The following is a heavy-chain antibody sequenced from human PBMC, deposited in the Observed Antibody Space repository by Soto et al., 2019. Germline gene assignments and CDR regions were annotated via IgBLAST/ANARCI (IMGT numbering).Heavy chain of an antibody. Sequence: SGPTLVNPTQTLTLTCTFSGFSLSTSGMCVSWIRQPPGKALEWLALIDWDDDKYYSTSLKTRLTISKDTSKNQVVLTMTNMDPVDTATYYCARMYYDILTGYYNVYDYWGQGTLVTVSS. CDR2: IDWDDDK. J-gene: IGHJ4*02. CDR1: GFSLSTSGMC. D-gene: IGHD3-9*01. CDR3: ARMYYDILTGYYNVYDY. V-gene: IGHV2-70*01.